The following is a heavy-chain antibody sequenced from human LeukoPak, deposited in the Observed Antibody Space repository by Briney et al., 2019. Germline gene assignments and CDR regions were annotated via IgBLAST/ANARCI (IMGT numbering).Heavy chain of an antibody. CDR1: GGSISSGGYY. CDR2: IYYSGST. Sequence: SQTLSLTCTVSGGSISSGGYYWSWIRQHPGKGLEWIGYIYYSGSTYYNPSLKSRVTISVDTSKNQFSLKLSSVTAADTAVYYCARVSHRFGESDYWGQGTLVTVSS. V-gene: IGHV4-31*03. D-gene: IGHD3-10*01. CDR3: ARVSHRFGESDY. J-gene: IGHJ4*02.